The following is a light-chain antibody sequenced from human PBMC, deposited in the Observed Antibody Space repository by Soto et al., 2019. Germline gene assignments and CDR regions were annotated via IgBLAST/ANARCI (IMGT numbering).Light chain of an antibody. CDR2: YDS. CDR3: QVWDSSSDHWV. J-gene: IGLJ3*02. V-gene: IGLV3-21*04. CDR1: NIGSKS. Sequence: SYELTQPPSVSVAPGKTARITCGGNNIGSKSVHWYQQKPGHAPVLVIYYDSDGPSGIPERFSGSKSGNTATLTISRVEAGDEADYYCQVWDSSSDHWVFGGGTKLTVL.